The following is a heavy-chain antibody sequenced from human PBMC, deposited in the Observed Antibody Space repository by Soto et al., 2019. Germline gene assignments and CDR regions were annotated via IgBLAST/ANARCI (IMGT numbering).Heavy chain of an antibody. V-gene: IGHV3-23*01. D-gene: IGHD2-8*01. Sequence: GGSLRLSCAASGFTFSSYAMSWVRQAPGKGLEWVSAISGSGGSTYYADSVKGRFTISRDNSKNTLYLQMNSLRAEDTAVYYCAKVIGGYCTNGVCSKDDAFDIWGQGTMVTVSS. CDR1: GFTFSSYA. CDR3: AKVIGGYCTNGVCSKDDAFDI. CDR2: ISGSGGST. J-gene: IGHJ3*02.